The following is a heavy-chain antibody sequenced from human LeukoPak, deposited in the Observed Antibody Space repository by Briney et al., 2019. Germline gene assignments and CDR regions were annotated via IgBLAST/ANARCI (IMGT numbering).Heavy chain of an antibody. J-gene: IGHJ4*02. CDR3: AKDTAGHASSTDY. Sequence: PSETLSLTCTVSGGSISSSSYYWGWIGHPPGGWLEWIGCIYYSGSTYYNPPLKKRVTISVDTSKNQFSLKLSSVTAADTAVYYCAKDTAGHASSTDYWSQGTLAT. CDR1: GGSISSSSYY. D-gene: IGHD4-17*01. V-gene: IGHV4-39*02. CDR2: IYYSGST.